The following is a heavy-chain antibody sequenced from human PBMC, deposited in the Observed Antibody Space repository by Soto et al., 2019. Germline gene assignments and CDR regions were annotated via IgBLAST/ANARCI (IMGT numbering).Heavy chain of an antibody. CDR3: ARDKRILYYYGMDV. D-gene: IGHD2-15*01. Sequence: GGSLRLSCAASGFTFSSYEMNWVRQAPGKGLEWISYISSSGSTIYYADSVRGRFIISRDNAKNSLYLRMNSLRAEDTAVYYCARDKRILYYYGMDVWGQGTTVTVSS. CDR1: GFTFSSYE. CDR2: ISSSGSTI. V-gene: IGHV3-48*03. J-gene: IGHJ6*02.